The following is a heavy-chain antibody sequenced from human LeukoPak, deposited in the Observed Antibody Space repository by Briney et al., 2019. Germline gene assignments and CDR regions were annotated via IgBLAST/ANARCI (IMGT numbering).Heavy chain of an antibody. CDR1: GYTFTGYY. CDR3: ARPLEGYGGNLLAVAGY. Sequence: ASVKVSCKASGYTFTGYYMHWVRQAPGQGLEWMGIINPSGGSTSYAQKFQGRVTMTRDMSTSTVYMELSSLRSEDTAVYYCARPLEGYGGNLLAVAGYWGQGTLVTVSS. J-gene: IGHJ4*02. D-gene: IGHD4-23*01. CDR2: INPSGGST. V-gene: IGHV1-46*01.